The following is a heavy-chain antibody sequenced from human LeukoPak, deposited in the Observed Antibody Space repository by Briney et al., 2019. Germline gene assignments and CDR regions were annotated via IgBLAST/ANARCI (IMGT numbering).Heavy chain of an antibody. J-gene: IGHJ6*04. CDR2: ISYDGSNK. Sequence: GGSLRLSCAASGFTFSSYSMNWVRQAPGKGLEWVAVISYDGSNKYYADSVKGRFTISRDNSKSTLYLQMNSLRAEDTAVYYCAKDQGRYGMDVWGKGTTVTVSS. V-gene: IGHV3-30*18. CDR1: GFTFSSYS. CDR3: AKDQGRYGMDV.